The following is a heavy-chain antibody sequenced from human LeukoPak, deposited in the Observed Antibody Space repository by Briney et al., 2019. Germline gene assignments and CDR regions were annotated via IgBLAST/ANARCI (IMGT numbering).Heavy chain of an antibody. V-gene: IGHV4-4*07. CDR2: IYTTGST. Sequence: SQTLSLTCTIAGGSISSYYWTWIRQPAGRGLGWIGRIYTTGSTKYNPYLTSRVTLPVDTSTHQFSLKLRSVTAADPAVYYCARHIAVAGKAGFDYWGQGTLVTVSS. CDR1: GGSISSYY. D-gene: IGHD6-19*01. J-gene: IGHJ4*02. CDR3: ARHIAVAGKAGFDY.